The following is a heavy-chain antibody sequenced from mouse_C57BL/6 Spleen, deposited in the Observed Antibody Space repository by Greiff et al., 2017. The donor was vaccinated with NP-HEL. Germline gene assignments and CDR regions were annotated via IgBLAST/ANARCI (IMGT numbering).Heavy chain of an antibody. CDR2: IDPEDGDT. Sequence: DVKLQESGAELVKPGASVKLSCTASGFNIKDYYMHWVKQRTEQGLEWIGRIDPEDGDTKYAPKFQGKATITADTSSNTAYLQLSSLTSEDTAVYYCARIRLRRTETYAMDYWGQGTSVTVSS. CDR1: GFNIKDYY. J-gene: IGHJ4*01. V-gene: IGHV14-2*01. CDR3: ARIRLRRTETYAMDY. D-gene: IGHD2-4*01.